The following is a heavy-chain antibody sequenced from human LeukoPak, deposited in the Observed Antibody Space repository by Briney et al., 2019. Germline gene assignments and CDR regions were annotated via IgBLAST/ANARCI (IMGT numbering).Heavy chain of an antibody. D-gene: IGHD2-2*01. CDR2: IWYDGSNK. Sequence: QPGGSLRLSCAASGFTFSSYGMHWVRQAPGKGLEWVAVIWYDGSNKYYADSVKGRFTISRDNSKNTLYLQMNSLRAEDTAVYYCARDLIVPAAMIYYGMDVWGQGTTVTVSS. J-gene: IGHJ6*02. CDR3: ARDLIVPAAMIYYGMDV. V-gene: IGHV3-33*01. CDR1: GFTFSSYG.